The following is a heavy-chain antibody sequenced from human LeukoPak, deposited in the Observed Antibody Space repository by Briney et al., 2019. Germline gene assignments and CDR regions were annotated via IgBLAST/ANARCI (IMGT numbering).Heavy chain of an antibody. J-gene: IGHJ4*02. CDR3: ATGTYYYGSGSYEGGY. CDR2: INPSGGST. V-gene: IGHV1-46*01. Sequence: ASVKVSCKASGYTFTSYYMHWVRQAPGQGLEWMGIINPSGGSTSYAQKFQGRVTMTRDTSTSTVYMELSSLRSEDTAVYYCATGTYYYGSGSYEGGYWGQGTLVTVSS. D-gene: IGHD3-10*01. CDR1: GYTFTSYY.